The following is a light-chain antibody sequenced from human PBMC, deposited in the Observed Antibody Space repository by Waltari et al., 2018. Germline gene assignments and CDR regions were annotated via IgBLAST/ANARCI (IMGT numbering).Light chain of an antibody. J-gene: IGLJ1*01. CDR3: QVWDANNEPGV. CDR1: KIGSKS. CDR2: YDK. Sequence: SYELTQPPSLSVAPGMTALITCGGDKIGSKSVHWYQRKPGQAPVLVISYDKDRPSGIPERFSGSNSGNTATLTISRVEAGDEGDYYCQVWDANNEPGVFGTGTEVTVL. V-gene: IGLV3-21*04.